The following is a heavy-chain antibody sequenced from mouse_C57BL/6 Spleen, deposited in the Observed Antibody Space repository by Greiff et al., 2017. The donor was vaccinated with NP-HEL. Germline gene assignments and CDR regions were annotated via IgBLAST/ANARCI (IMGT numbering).Heavy chain of an antibody. D-gene: IGHD3-2*02. Sequence: VQLQQSGAELVRPGSSVKMSCKTSGYTFTSYGINWVKQRPGQGLEWIGYIYIGNGYTEYNEKFKSKATLTVDKSSSTAYMQLSSLTSEDSAVYYCAKTAQATFWFAYWGQGTLVTVSA. CDR2: IYIGNGYT. CDR1: GYTFTSYG. J-gene: IGHJ3*01. V-gene: IGHV1-58*01. CDR3: AKTAQATFWFAY.